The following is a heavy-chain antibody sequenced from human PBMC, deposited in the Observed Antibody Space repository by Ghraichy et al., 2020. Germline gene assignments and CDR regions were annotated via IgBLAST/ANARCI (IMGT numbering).Heavy chain of an antibody. D-gene: IGHD4-17*01. J-gene: IGHJ6*03. CDR1: GGSISSGGYY. CDR3: ARLPTGTVTPYYYYYMDV. Sequence: SQTLSLTCTVSGGSISSGGYYWSWIRQHPGKGLEWIGYIYYSGSTYYNPSLKSRVTISVDTSKNQFSLKLSSVTAADTAVYYCARLPTGTVTPYYYYYMDVWGKGTTVTVSS. CDR2: IYYSGST. V-gene: IGHV4-31*02.